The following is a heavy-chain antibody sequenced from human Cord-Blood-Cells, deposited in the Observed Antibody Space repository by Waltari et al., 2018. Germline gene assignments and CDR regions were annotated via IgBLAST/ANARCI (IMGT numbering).Heavy chain of an antibody. Sequence: QVQLVQSGAEVKKPGASVKVSCKASGYTFTSYDINWVRQATGQGLEWMGWMNPNSGKTGYAQKFQGRVIMTGNTSRSTAYRELSSLRSEDTAVYYCARGRFEYSSSSDWFDPWGQGTLVTVSS. CDR2: MNPNSGKT. J-gene: IGHJ5*02. CDR3: ARGRFEYSSSSDWFDP. CDR1: GYTFTSYD. D-gene: IGHD6-6*01. V-gene: IGHV1-8*01.